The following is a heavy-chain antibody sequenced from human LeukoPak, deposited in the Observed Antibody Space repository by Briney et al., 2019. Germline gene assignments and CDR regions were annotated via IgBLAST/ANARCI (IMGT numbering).Heavy chain of an antibody. CDR2: IYYSGST. CDR1: GGSIISYY. CDR3: ARSGRYNWSQNDAFDI. J-gene: IGHJ3*02. Sequence: SETLSLTCTVSGGSIISYYWSWIRQSPGKGLEWIAYIYYSGSTNYNPSLKSRVTISVDTSKSQFSLKLSSVTAADTAVYYCARSGRYNWSQNDAFDIWGQGTMVTVSS. V-gene: IGHV4-59*01. D-gene: IGHD1-20*01.